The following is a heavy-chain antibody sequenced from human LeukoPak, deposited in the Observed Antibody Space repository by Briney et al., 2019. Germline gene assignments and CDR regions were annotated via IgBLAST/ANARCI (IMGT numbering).Heavy chain of an antibody. D-gene: IGHD3-10*01. Sequence: ASVKVSCKASGYTFTSYGISWARQAPGQGLEWMGWISAYNGNTNYAQKLQGRVTMTTDTSTSTAYMELRSLRSDDTAVYYCARHWTMVRGVDYPDDYWGQGTLVTVSS. CDR2: ISAYNGNT. CDR3: ARHWTMVRGVDYPDDY. J-gene: IGHJ4*02. V-gene: IGHV1-18*01. CDR1: GYTFTSYG.